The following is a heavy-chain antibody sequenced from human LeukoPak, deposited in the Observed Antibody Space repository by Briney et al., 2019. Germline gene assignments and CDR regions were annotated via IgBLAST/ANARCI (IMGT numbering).Heavy chain of an antibody. J-gene: IGHJ4*02. D-gene: IGHD3-9*01. CDR3: ANRRRDLVIIH. CDR2: ISYDGSNK. CDR1: GFTFSTYG. V-gene: IGHV3-30*18. Sequence: GRSLRLSCAAAGFTFSTYGMHWVRQAPGKWLEWVAVISYDGSNKYYADSVKGRFTISRDNSKNTLYLQMNSLRPEDTAVYYCANRRRDLVIIHWGQGTLVTVSS.